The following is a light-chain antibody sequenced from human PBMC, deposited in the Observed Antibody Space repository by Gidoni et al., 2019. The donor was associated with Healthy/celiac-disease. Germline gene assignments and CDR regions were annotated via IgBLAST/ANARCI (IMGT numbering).Light chain of an antibody. Sequence: AIQLTQSPSSLSASVGDRVTITCRASQGSSSALACYQQKPGEAPKLMIYDASSLDSRLPAWFGSSGSGAVAPLIISRVQAEVFASYCRQQFSTYLLTFGGGTKVEIK. CDR2: DAS. V-gene: IGKV1-13*01. CDR1: QGSSSA. CDR3: QQFSTYLLT. J-gene: IGKJ4*01.